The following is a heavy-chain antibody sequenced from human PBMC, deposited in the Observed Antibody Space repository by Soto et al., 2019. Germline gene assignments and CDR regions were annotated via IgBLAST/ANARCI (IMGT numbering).Heavy chain of an antibody. Sequence: SGPTLVNPTQTLTLTCTFSGFSLSTSGVAVGWIRQPPGKALEWLALIYWNDDKLYSPSLKSRLTITKDTSKNQVVLTMTNMDPVDTATYYCARRDYYASGAYNWFDPWGQGTLVTVSS. V-gene: IGHV2-5*01. J-gene: IGHJ5*02. CDR3: ARRDYYASGAYNWFDP. CDR2: IYWNDDK. CDR1: GFSLSTSGVA. D-gene: IGHD3-10*01.